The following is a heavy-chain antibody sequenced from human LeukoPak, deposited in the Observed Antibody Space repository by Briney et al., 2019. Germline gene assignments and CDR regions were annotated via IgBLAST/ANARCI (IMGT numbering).Heavy chain of an antibody. D-gene: IGHD6-19*01. CDR2: IWYVGSNK. Sequence: GRSLRPSCAASGFTFSSYGMHWVRQAPGKGLEWVAVIWYVGSNKYYADSVKGRFTISRDNSKNTLYLQMNSLRAEDTPVYYCASDRVIAVAGTGYFDYWGQGTLVTVSS. CDR1: GFTFSSYG. V-gene: IGHV3-33*01. CDR3: ASDRVIAVAGTGYFDY. J-gene: IGHJ4*02.